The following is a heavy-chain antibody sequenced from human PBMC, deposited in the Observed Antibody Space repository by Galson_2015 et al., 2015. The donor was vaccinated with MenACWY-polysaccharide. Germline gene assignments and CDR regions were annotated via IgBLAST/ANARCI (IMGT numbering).Heavy chain of an antibody. CDR2: LSPTTGNT. Sequence: SLRLSCAGSGLTFSSYGMGWVRQAPGKGLEWVSGLSPTTGNTYYADSVRGRFTISRDNSKNTLYLQMDSLRAEDTAVYYCARDYCSGTSCYGMDVWGQGT. J-gene: IGHJ6*02. CDR1: GLTFSSYG. D-gene: IGHD2-2*01. V-gene: IGHV3-23*01. CDR3: ARDYCSGTSCYGMDV.